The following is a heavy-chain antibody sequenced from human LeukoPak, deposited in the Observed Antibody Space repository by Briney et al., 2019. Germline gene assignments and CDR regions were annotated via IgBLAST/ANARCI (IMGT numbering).Heavy chain of an antibody. V-gene: IGHV3-9*01. J-gene: IGHJ4*02. Sequence: GGSLRLSCAASGFTFDDYAMHWVRQAPGKGLEWVSGISWNSGSRGYADSVKGRFTISRDNAKNSLYLQMNSLRAEDTAVYYCARVLDGSNDCWGQGTLVTVSS. CDR3: ARVLDGSNDC. D-gene: IGHD2/OR15-2a*01. CDR1: GFTFDDYA. CDR2: ISWNSGSR.